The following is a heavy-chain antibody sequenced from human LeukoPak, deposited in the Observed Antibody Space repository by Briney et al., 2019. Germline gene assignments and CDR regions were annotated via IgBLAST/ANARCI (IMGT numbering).Heavy chain of an antibody. V-gene: IGHV4-59*01. J-gene: IGHJ4*02. Sequence: SETLSLTCTVSGGSISTYYWSWIRQPPGKGLEWIGYIYNSGSTNYNPSLKSRVTISVDTSKNQFSLKLSSVTAADTAVYYCARENSNSWYLDYWGQGTLVIVSS. CDR1: GGSISTYY. D-gene: IGHD6-13*01. CDR2: IYNSGST. CDR3: ARENSNSWYLDY.